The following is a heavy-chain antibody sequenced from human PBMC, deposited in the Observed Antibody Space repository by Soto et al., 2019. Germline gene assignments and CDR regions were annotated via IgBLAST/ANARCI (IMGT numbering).Heavy chain of an antibody. J-gene: IGHJ5*02. Sequence: SETLSLTCTVSGGSISSINYYWGWIRQPPGKGLEWIGIVYNGGVTYYNPSLKSRVTISIDTPKNQFSLRLSSVTAADTAVYYCASRPSGSGFDPWGQGNLVTVS. CDR2: VYNGGVT. V-gene: IGHV4-39*07. CDR1: GGSISSINYY. D-gene: IGHD1-26*01. CDR3: ASRPSGSGFDP.